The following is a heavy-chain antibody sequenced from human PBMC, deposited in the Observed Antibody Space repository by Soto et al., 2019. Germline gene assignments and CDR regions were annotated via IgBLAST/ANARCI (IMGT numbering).Heavy chain of an antibody. CDR1: GGSISSYY. D-gene: IGHD3-22*01. J-gene: IGHJ4*02. Sequence: SETLSLTCTVSGGSISSYYWSWIRQPPGKGLEWIGYIYYRGSTSYNPSLKSRVTISVDTSKNQFSLKLSSVTAADTAVYYCARGAYYYESSGYYYGRSLTYYFDYWGQGTLVTVSS. CDR2: IYYRGST. CDR3: ARGAYYYESSGYYYGRSLTYYFDY. V-gene: IGHV4-59*01.